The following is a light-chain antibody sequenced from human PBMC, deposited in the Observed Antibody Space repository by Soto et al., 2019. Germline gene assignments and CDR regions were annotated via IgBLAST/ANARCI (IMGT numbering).Light chain of an antibody. CDR2: QAS. J-gene: IGKJ1*01. Sequence: IQMTQSPSTLSASVVYIVTISFRARQSISSWLAWYQQKTGKDPKLLIYQASTLDSGVPPRFTGSGSGTEFTLTISSLQPDHFATSSCQPYHTYSMFGQPNKV. CDR1: QSISSW. V-gene: IGKV1-5*03. CDR3: QPYHTYSM.